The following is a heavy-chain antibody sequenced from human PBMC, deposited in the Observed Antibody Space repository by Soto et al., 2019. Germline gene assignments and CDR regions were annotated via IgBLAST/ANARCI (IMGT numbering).Heavy chain of an antibody. Sequence: QVQLVQSGAEVKKPGASVKVSCKASGYTFTSYAMHWVRQAPGQRLEWMGWINAGNGNTKYSQKFQGRVTITRDTSASTAYMELSSLRSEDTAVYYCARVYSSSSYYYFYYMDVWGKGTTVTVSS. CDR1: GYTFTSYA. CDR2: INAGNGNT. V-gene: IGHV1-3*01. CDR3: ARVYSSSSYYYFYYMDV. J-gene: IGHJ6*03. D-gene: IGHD6-6*01.